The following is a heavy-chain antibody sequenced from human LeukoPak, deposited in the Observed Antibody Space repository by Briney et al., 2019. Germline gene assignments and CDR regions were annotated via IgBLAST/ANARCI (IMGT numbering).Heavy chain of an antibody. Sequence: GGSLRLSCAASGFSFSTYDMSWVRRAPGKGLEWVSGIGGSGDSGEGKFYYADSVKGRFTISRDNSKNTLYLQMNNLRPEDTAIYYCAKVSWSRTAGRDCWGRGTLVTVSS. CDR1: GFSFSTYD. CDR2: IGGSGDSGEGKF. V-gene: IGHV3-23*01. J-gene: IGHJ4*01. CDR3: AKVSWSRTAGRDC. D-gene: IGHD6-6*01.